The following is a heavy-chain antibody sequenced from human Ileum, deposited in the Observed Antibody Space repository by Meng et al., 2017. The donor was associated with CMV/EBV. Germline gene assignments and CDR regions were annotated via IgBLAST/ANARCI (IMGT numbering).Heavy chain of an antibody. CDR3: ARMCATYYYDTSGYYPFDF. J-gene: IGHJ4*02. CDR1: GASISNYY. V-gene: IGHV4-59*12. D-gene: IGHD3-22*01. CDR2: IHYSGGT. Sequence: SETLSLTCTVSGASISNYYWSWIRQPPGKGLEWIGYIHYSGGTNYSPSLKSRVTMSIDTSKNQFSLKLSSVTAADTAVYYCARMCATYYYDTSGYYPFDFWGQGTLVTVS.